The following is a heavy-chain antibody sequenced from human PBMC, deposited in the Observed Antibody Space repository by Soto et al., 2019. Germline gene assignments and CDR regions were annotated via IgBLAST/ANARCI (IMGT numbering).Heavy chain of an antibody. CDR2: ISYSGSP. CDR3: ARHTGIAVAGTDY. Sequence: TSETLSLTCTVSGGSISSSVYYWGWIRQPPGKGLEWIGSISYSGSPYYNPSLKSRVTISVDTSKTQFSLRLSSVTAADTAVYYCARHTGIAVAGTDYWGQGTLVTVSS. D-gene: IGHD6-19*01. CDR1: GGSISSSVYY. V-gene: IGHV4-39*01. J-gene: IGHJ4*02.